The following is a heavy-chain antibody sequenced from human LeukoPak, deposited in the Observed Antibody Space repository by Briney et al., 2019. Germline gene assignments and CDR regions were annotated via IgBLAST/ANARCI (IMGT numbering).Heavy chain of an antibody. Sequence: PSETLSLTCTVSGGSISSGYYWGWIRQPPGKGLEWIGSIYHSGSTYYNPSLKSRVTISVDTSKNQFSLKLSSVTAADTALYYCARDRRGPGGTDYWGQGTLVTVSS. V-gene: IGHV4-38-2*02. CDR1: GGSISSGYY. CDR2: IYHSGST. D-gene: IGHD3-10*01. J-gene: IGHJ4*02. CDR3: ARDRRGPGGTDY.